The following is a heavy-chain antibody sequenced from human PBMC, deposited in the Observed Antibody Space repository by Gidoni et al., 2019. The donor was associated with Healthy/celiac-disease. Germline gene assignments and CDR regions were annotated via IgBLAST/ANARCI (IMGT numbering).Heavy chain of an antibody. Sequence: QITLKESGPTLVKPPQTPTLTCTFSGFSLSTSGVGVGWIRPPPGKALEWLALIYWDDDTRYSPSLKSRLTITKDTSKNQVVLTMTNMDPVDTATYYCAHSGRDEMATIYFDYWGQGTLVTVSS. CDR3: AHSGRDEMATIYFDY. CDR2: IYWDDDT. J-gene: IGHJ4*02. V-gene: IGHV2-5*02. CDR1: GFSLSTSGVG. D-gene: IGHD5-12*01.